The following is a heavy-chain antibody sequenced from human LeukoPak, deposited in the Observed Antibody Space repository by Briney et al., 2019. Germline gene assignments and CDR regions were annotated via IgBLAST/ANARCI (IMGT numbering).Heavy chain of an antibody. V-gene: IGHV3-21*01. CDR3: ARDRIVGATPDFDY. CDR1: GFTFSSYS. CDR2: ISSSSSYI. J-gene: IGHJ4*02. Sequence: GGSLGLSCAASGFTFSSYSMNWVRQAPGKGLEWVSSISSSSSYIYYADSVKGRFTISRDNAKNSLYLQMNSLRAEDTAVYYCARDRIVGATPDFDYWGQGTLVTVSS. D-gene: IGHD1-26*01.